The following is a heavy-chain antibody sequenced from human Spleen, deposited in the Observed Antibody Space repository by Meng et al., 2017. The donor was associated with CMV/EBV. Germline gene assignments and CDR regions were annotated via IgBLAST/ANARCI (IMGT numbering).Heavy chain of an antibody. V-gene: IGHV4-34*01. Sequence: SETLSLTCTVYGGSFSGYYWSWIRQPPGKGLEWIGEINYSGSTNHNPSLRSRVSMSADTSKNLFSLKLSSVTAADTAVYYCARSYAGVVAAGTGKFNWFDPWGQGTLVTVSS. CDR1: GGSFSGYY. J-gene: IGHJ5*02. CDR2: INYSGST. CDR3: ARSYAGVVAAGTGKFNWFDP. D-gene: IGHD6-13*01.